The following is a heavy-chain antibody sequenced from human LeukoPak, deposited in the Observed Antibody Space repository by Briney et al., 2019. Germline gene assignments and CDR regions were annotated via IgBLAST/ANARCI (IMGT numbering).Heavy chain of an antibody. CDR3: AREPATTWTAFGV. CDR2: ISGSGGST. CDR1: GFTFSSYA. J-gene: IGHJ3*01. Sequence: GGSLRLSCADSGFTFSSYAMRWVRQAPGKGLEWVSAISGSGGSTYYADSVKSRFTISRDNSKNTLYLQMNSLRAEDTAVYYCAREPATTWTAFGVWGQGTMVTVSS. V-gene: IGHV3-23*01. D-gene: IGHD4-11*01.